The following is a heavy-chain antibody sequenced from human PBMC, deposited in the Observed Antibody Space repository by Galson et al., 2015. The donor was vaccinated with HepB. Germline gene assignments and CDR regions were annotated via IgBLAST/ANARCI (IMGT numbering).Heavy chain of an antibody. CDR3: ARDRRGGNYCRSSTSCSYFDY. J-gene: IGHJ4*01. CDR1: GGSINNYY. Sequence: SETLSLTCIVSGGSINNYYWSWIRQSAGKGLEWMGRIYVGGSTSDNPSLKSRITLSADTSKNQLSLKLTSVTAADTAVYYCARDRRGGNYCRSSTSCSYFDYWGHGALVTVSP. V-gene: IGHV4-4*07. CDR2: IYVGGST. D-gene: IGHD1-7*01.